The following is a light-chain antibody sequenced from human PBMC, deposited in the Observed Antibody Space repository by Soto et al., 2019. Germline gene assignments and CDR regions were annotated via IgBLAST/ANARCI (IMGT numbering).Light chain of an antibody. CDR1: GGGIASNY. J-gene: IGLJ2*01. Sequence: NFMLTQPHSVSESPGKTVTISCTSSGGGIASNYVQWYQQRPGSAPTTVIYEDNQRPSGIPDRFSGSIDRSSNSASLTISGLKTEDEADYYCQSYDSDSYVVFGGGTKVTVL. CDR3: QSYDSDSYVV. V-gene: IGLV6-57*02. CDR2: EDN.